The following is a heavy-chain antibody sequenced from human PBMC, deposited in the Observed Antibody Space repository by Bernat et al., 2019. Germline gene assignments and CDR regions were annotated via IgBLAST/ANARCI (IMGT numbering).Heavy chain of an antibody. CDR3: VRNDGGLGV. Sequence: EVQLVESGGGLVQPGGSLRLPCVASGFTLKSYWMVWVRQAPGEGLVWVSDIRSDGITTNYADSVKGRFTVSRDNAKNTLYLQMNSLRVEDTSVYYCVRNDGGLGVWGQGTTVTVSS. CDR1: GFTLKSYW. CDR2: IRSDGITT. V-gene: IGHV3-74*01. J-gene: IGHJ6*02.